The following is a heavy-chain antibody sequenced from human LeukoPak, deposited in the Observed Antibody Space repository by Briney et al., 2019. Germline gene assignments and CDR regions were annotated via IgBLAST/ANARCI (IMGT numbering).Heavy chain of an antibody. CDR1: GFTLSSYS. V-gene: IGHV3-48*01. CDR3: ARVTRGYYYMDV. D-gene: IGHD3-10*01. CDR2: ISSSSSTI. J-gene: IGHJ6*03. Sequence: PGESLRLSCAASGFTLSSYSMNWVPQAPGKGLEWVSYISSSSSTIYYADSVKGRFTISRDNAKNSLYLQLNSLRAEDTAVYYCARVTRGYYYMDVWGKGTTVTVSS.